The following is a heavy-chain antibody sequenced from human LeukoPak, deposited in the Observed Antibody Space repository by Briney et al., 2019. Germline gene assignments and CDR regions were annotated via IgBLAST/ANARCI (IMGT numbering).Heavy chain of an antibody. CDR3: ARDSDFWSYFDY. D-gene: IGHD3-3*01. V-gene: IGHV3-30*03. CDR2: ISYDGSNK. CDR1: GFTFSSYS. Sequence: PGGSLRLSRAASGFTFSSYSMNWVRQAPGKGLEWVAVISYDGSNKYYADSVKGRFTISRDNSNNTLYLQMNSLRAEDTAVYYCARDSDFWSYFDYWGQGTLVTVSS. J-gene: IGHJ4*02.